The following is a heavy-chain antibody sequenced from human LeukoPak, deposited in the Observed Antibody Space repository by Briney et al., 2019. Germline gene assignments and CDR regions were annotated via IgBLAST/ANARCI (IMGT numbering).Heavy chain of an antibody. CDR1: GFTFSSYS. CDR2: ISSSSSYI. CDR3: ARAWSSWVRSYGSGRERPPNPYYYMDV. Sequence: GGSLRLSCAASGFTFSSYSMNWVRQAPGKGLEWVSSISSSSSYINYADSVRGRFTISRDNSKNTLYLQMNSLKAEDTAVYYCARAWSSWVRSYGSGRERPPNPYYYMDVWGKGTTVTISS. V-gene: IGHV3-21*04. J-gene: IGHJ6*03. D-gene: IGHD3-10*01.